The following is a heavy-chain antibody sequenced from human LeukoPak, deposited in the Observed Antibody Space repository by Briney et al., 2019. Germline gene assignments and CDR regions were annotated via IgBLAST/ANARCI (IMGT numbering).Heavy chain of an antibody. CDR1: GFTFSSYE. J-gene: IGHJ6*02. CDR2: ISSSGSTI. D-gene: IGHD5-18*01. V-gene: IGHV3-48*03. CDR3: ARGGYSYGRYYCYGMDV. Sequence: PGGSLRLSCAASGFTFSSYEMNWVRQAPGKGLEWVSYISSSGSTIYYADSVKGRFTISRDNAKNSLYLQMNSLRAEDTAVYYCARGGYSYGRYYCYGMDVWGQGTTVTVSS.